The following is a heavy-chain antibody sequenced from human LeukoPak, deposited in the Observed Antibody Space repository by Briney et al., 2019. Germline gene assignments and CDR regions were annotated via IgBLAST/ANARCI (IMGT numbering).Heavy chain of an antibody. CDR1: GYTFTSYG. Sequence: ASVKVSCKASGYTFTSYGISWVRQAPGQGLEWMGWISAYNGNTNYAQKLQGRVTMTTDKSTSTAYMELSSLRSEDTAVYYCAREIDGYSYGLSDAFDIWGQGTMVTVSS. D-gene: IGHD5-18*01. J-gene: IGHJ3*02. CDR2: ISAYNGNT. V-gene: IGHV1-18*01. CDR3: AREIDGYSYGLSDAFDI.